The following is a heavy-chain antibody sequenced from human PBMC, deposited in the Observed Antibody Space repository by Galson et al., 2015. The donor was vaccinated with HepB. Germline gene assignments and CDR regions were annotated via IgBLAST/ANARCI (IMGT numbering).Heavy chain of an antibody. CDR1: GGTFSSYA. V-gene: IGHV1-69*13. CDR2: IIPIFGTA. Sequence: SVKVSCKASGGTFSSYAISWVRQAPGQGLEWMGGIIPIFGTANYAQKFQGRVTITADESTSTAYMELSSLRSEDTAVYYCARPGDYGGNSDRYYGMDVWGQGTTVTVSS. D-gene: IGHD4-23*01. CDR3: ARPGDYGGNSDRYYGMDV. J-gene: IGHJ6*02.